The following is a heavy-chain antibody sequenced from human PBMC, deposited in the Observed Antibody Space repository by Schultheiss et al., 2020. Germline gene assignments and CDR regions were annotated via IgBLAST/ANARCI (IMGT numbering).Heavy chain of an antibody. CDR3: AREFVEMATIYYFDY. CDR2: ISAYNGNT. D-gene: IGHD5-24*01. Sequence: VKVSCKASGYTFTSYGISWVRQAPGQGLEWMGWISAYNGNTNYAQKLQGRVTMTTDTSTSTAYMELRSLRSDDTAVYYCAREFVEMATIYYFDYWGQGTLVTVSS. V-gene: IGHV1-18*01. CDR1: GYTFTSYG. J-gene: IGHJ4*02.